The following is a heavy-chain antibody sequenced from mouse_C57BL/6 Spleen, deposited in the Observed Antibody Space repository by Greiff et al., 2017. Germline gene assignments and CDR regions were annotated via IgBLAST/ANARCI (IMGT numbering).Heavy chain of an antibody. Sequence: EVQVVESGPELVKPGASVKISCKASGYSFTDYNMNWVKQSNGKSLEWIGVINPNYGTTSYNQKFTGKATLTVDQSSSTAYMQLNSLTSEDSAVYYCAIGSSPLYFDYWGQGTTLTVSS. V-gene: IGHV1-39*01. CDR3: AIGSSPLYFDY. D-gene: IGHD1-1*01. CDR2: INPNYGTT. J-gene: IGHJ2*01. CDR1: GYSFTDYN.